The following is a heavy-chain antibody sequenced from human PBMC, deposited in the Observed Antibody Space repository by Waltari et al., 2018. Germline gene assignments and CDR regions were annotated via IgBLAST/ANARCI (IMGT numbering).Heavy chain of an antibody. D-gene: IGHD2-15*01. V-gene: IGHV1-69*08. CDR1: GGTFSSYT. CDR3: ARDCSGGSCPLYYYYGMDV. CDR2: NIPTLGRA. Sequence: QVQLVPSVAEVKQPGSSVKVSCKAYGGTFSSYTLSWVRQAPGHGLEWMGRNIPTLGRANYAQKCKGRGTITADKATITAYMELSSRRSEDTDVYYCARDCSGGSCPLYYYYGMDVWGQGTTVTVSS. J-gene: IGHJ6*02.